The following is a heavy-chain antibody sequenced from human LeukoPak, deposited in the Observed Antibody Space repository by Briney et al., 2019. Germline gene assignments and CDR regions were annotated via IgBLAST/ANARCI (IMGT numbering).Heavy chain of an antibody. CDR2: ITSSGSNI. J-gene: IGHJ6*03. CDR1: GFTFSSYS. Sequence: PGGSLRLSCAASGFTFSSYSMNWVRQAPGKGLEWVSYITSSGSNIYYTASVKDRFTISRDNAKNSLYLQMNSLRAEDTAVYYCARDRRDYYDSTGYPNYYYYMDVWGKGTTVTVSS. D-gene: IGHD3-22*01. CDR3: ARDRRDYYDSTGYPNYYYYMDV. V-gene: IGHV3-48*01.